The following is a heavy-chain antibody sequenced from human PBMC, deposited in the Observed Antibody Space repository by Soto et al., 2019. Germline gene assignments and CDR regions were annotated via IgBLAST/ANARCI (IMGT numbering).Heavy chain of an antibody. J-gene: IGHJ4*02. CDR2: IYYSGST. Sequence: QVQLQESGPGLVKPSETLSLTCTVSGASVSSGSYYWSWIRQPPGKGLEWIGYIYYSGSTNYSPSLKSRVTISGDTSKNQFSLKLTSVTAADTAVYYCVRGYCSSGYCYWFDYWGQGTLVTVSS. D-gene: IGHD2-15*01. CDR3: VRGYCSSGYCYWFDY. V-gene: IGHV4-61*01. CDR1: GASVSSGSYY.